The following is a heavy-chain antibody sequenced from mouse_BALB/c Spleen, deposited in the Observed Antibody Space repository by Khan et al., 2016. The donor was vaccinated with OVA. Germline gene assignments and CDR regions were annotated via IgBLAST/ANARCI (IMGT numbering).Heavy chain of an antibody. CDR1: GYTFTNYW. CDR2: IFPGTGTT. V-gene: IGHV1S132*01. D-gene: IGHD2-1*01. Sequence: QVQLKESGAELVKPGASVKLSCKTSGYTFTNYWIQWVKQRPGQGLGWIGEIFPGTGTTYYNENFKAKATLTIDTSSSTAYMQLSSLTSDDSAVYFCARGYFGNYEFAYWGQGTLVTVSA. CDR3: ARGYFGNYEFAY. J-gene: IGHJ3*01.